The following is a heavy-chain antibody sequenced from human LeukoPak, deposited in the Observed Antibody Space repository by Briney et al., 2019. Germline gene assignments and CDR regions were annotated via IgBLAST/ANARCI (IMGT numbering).Heavy chain of an antibody. CDR2: ISAYNGNT. CDR3: ARDYYDSSGISWFDP. CDR1: GGTFSSYA. D-gene: IGHD3-22*01. V-gene: IGHV1-18*01. J-gene: IGHJ5*02. Sequence: GASVKVSCKASGGTFSSYAISWVRQAPGQGLEWMGWISAYNGNTNYAQKLQGRVTMTTDTSTSTAYMELRSLRSDDTAVYYCARDYYDSSGISWFDPWGQGTLVTVSS.